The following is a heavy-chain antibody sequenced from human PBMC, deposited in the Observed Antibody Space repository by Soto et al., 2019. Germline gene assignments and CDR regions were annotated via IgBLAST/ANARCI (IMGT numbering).Heavy chain of an antibody. V-gene: IGHV3-23*01. Sequence: EVQLSESGGDLRQPGGSLRLSCAASGFTFTNYAMTWVRQTPGKRLGLLSGISASGGLKYYADSVQGRFTVSRDNSKNILYLQMDNLGDGDTALYYCAREVGAPSGWLDPWGQGTQVTVSS. CDR1: GFTFTNYA. CDR3: AREVGAPSGWLDP. D-gene: IGHD1-26*01. CDR2: ISASGGLK. J-gene: IGHJ5*02.